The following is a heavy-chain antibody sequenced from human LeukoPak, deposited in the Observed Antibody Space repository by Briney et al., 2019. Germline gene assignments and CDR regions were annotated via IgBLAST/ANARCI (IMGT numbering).Heavy chain of an antibody. D-gene: IGHD3-10*01. Sequence: GESLKISCKGSGYSFTSYWISWVRQMPGKGLEWMGRIDPSDSYTNYSPSFQGHVTISADKSISTAYLQWSSLKASDTAMYYRARHYGSGSYYESWFDPWGQGTLVTVSS. V-gene: IGHV5-10-1*01. CDR2: IDPSDSYT. CDR1: GYSFTSYW. CDR3: ARHYGSGSYYESWFDP. J-gene: IGHJ5*02.